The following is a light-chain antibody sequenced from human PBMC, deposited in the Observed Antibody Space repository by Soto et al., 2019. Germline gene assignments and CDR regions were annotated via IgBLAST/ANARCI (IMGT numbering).Light chain of an antibody. Sequence: QSVLTQPPSASGTPGQRVTISCSGSSSNIGSTTVNWYQHLPGTAPKLLIYSNNQRPSGVPDRFSGSKSGTSASQAISGLQSEDEADYYCAAWDDSLNGRAVFGGGTQLTVL. CDR3: AAWDDSLNGRAV. V-gene: IGLV1-44*01. CDR1: SSNIGSTT. J-gene: IGLJ7*01. CDR2: SNN.